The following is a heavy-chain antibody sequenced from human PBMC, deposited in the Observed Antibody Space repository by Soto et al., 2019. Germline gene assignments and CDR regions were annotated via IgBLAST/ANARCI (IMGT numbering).Heavy chain of an antibody. CDR2: IYPGDSDT. Sequence: PGESLKISCKGSGYSFTSYWIGWVRQMPGKGLELMGIIYPGDSDTRYSPSFQGQVTISADKSISTAYLQWSSLKASDTAMYYCATTTTVTSPYYYYGMDVWGQGTTVTVSS. CDR3: ATTTTVTSPYYYYGMDV. V-gene: IGHV5-51*01. D-gene: IGHD4-17*01. CDR1: GYSFTSYW. J-gene: IGHJ6*02.